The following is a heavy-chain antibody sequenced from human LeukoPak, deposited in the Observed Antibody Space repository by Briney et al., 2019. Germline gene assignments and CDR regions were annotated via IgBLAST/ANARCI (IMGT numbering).Heavy chain of an antibody. V-gene: IGHV3-74*01. CDR1: GFTFSSHY. CDR2: IDRDGSST. J-gene: IGHJ4*02. Sequence: GGSLRLSCAASGFTFSSHYMHWVCQAPGKGLVWVSRIDRDGSSTFYADSVKGRFTISRDNAKNSLYLQMNSLRAEDTAVYYCAREGIAAAGTGGDYWGQGTLVTVSS. D-gene: IGHD6-13*01. CDR3: AREGIAAAGTGGDY.